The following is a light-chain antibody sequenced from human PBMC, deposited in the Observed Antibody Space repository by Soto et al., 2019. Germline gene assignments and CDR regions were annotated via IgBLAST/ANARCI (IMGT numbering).Light chain of an antibody. CDR1: QSVNTY. V-gene: IGKV3-11*01. Sequence: EIVLTQSPATLSLSPGERATLSCRASQSVNTYLAWYQLKPGQAPRLLMYDASNRATGIPARFIGSGSGTDFTLTISRLEPEDFAVYYCQQRSNWPLTFGGGTNVEIK. CDR3: QQRSNWPLT. CDR2: DAS. J-gene: IGKJ4*01.